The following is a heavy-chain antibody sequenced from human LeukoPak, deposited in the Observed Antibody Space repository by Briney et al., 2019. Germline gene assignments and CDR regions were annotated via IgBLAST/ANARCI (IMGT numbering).Heavy chain of an antibody. CDR1: GFTFSNYS. V-gene: IGHV3-7*01. CDR3: ARGFEASPNWFDP. CDR2: IKQDGSEQ. J-gene: IGHJ5*02. Sequence: GGSLRLSCAGSGFTFSNYSINWVRQAPGKGLEWVANIKQDGSEQYYVDSVKGRFTISRDNAKNSLYLQMNSLRVDDTAVYYCARGFEASPNWFDPWGQGTLVTVSS.